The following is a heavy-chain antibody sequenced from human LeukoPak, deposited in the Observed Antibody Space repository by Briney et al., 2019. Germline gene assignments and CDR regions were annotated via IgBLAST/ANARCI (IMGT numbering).Heavy chain of an antibody. Sequence: KPSETLSLTCAVYGGSFSGYYWSWIRQPPGKGLEWIGEINHSGSTNYSPSLKSRVTISVDTSKNQFSLKLSSVTAADTAVYYCARVLRPDWYFDLWGRGTLVTVSS. CDR3: ARVLRPDWYFDL. J-gene: IGHJ2*01. D-gene: IGHD4-17*01. V-gene: IGHV4-34*01. CDR2: INHSGST. CDR1: GGSFSGYY.